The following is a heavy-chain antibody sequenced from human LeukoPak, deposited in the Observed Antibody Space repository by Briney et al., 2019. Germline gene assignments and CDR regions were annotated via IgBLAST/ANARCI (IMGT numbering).Heavy chain of an antibody. CDR3: ARQADTMIVVVSAFDI. V-gene: IGHV5-51*01. D-gene: IGHD3-22*01. CDR1: GYSFTSYW. J-gene: IGHJ3*02. Sequence: GESLKISCKGSGYSFTSYWIGWVRQMPGKGLEWVGIIYPGDSDTRYSPSFQGQVTISADKSISTAYPQWSSLKASDTAMYYCARQADTMIVVVSAFDIWGQGTMVTVSS. CDR2: IYPGDSDT.